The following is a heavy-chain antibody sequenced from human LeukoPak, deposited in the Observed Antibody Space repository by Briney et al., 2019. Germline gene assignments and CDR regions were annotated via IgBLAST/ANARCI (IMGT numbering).Heavy chain of an antibody. Sequence: GGSLRLSCAASGFTFSNAWMSWVRQAPGKGLEWVGRIKSKTDGGTTDYAAPVKGRFTISRDDSKNTLYLQMNSLKTEDTAVYYCTTGLLYYDIPIDAFDIWGQGTMVTVSS. CDR3: TTGLLYYDIPIDAFDI. CDR1: GFTFSNAW. J-gene: IGHJ3*02. V-gene: IGHV3-15*01. D-gene: IGHD3-9*01. CDR2: IKSKTDGGTT.